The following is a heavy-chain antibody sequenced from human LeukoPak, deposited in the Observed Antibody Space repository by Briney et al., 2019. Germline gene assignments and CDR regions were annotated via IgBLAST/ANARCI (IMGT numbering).Heavy chain of an antibody. CDR3: AKSEFGDYYDSSGYPRDAFDI. CDR2: ISWNSGSI. D-gene: IGHD3-22*01. J-gene: IGHJ3*02. V-gene: IGHV3-9*01. CDR1: GFTFDDYA. Sequence: PGGSLRLSCAASGFTFDDYAMPWVRQAPGKGLEWVSGISWNSGSIGYADSVKGRFTISRGNAKNSLYLQMNSLRAEDTALYYCAKSEFGDYYDSSGYPRDAFDIWGQGTMVTVSS.